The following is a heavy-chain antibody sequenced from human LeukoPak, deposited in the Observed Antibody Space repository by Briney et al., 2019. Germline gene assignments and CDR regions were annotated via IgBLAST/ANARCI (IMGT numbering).Heavy chain of an antibody. D-gene: IGHD5-18*01. V-gene: IGHV3-23*01. Sequence: GGSLRLSCAASGFTFNCYAMSWVRQAPGKGLEWVSGISDNEGSTYYTDSVKGRFTISRDNTKNTVYLQTNNLRPDDTAVYFCARHDSFIPYWGQGTLVTVSS. J-gene: IGHJ4*02. CDR3: ARHDSFIPY. CDR2: ISDNEGST. CDR1: GFTFNCYA.